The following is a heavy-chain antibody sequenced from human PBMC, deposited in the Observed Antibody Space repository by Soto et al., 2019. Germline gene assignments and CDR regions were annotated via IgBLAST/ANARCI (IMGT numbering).Heavy chain of an antibody. CDR2: ISSSGSTM. CDR1: GFTFSNYE. CDR3: VRGGVY. J-gene: IGHJ4*02. Sequence: PGGSLRLSCGASGFTFSNYEMNWVRQAPGKGLEWVSYISSSGSTMYYADSVKGRFTISRDNAKNSSYPQMNSLKVEDTAVYYCVRGGVYWGQGTLVTVSS. D-gene: IGHD2-8*01. V-gene: IGHV3-48*03.